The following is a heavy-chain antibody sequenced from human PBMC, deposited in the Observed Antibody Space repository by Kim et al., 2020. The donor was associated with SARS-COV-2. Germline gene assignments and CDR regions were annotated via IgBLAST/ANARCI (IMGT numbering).Heavy chain of an antibody. CDR2: INPSRGST. CDR1: GFTFTSDY. Sequence: ASVKVSCKASGFTFTSDYFHWVRQAPGQGLEWMGIINPSRGSTTYSQKFQGRVTVTRDTSTSTVYMELSRLRSEDTAVYYCARESAYDSPFAYWGQGTLVTVSS. D-gene: IGHD5-12*01. V-gene: IGHV1-46*01. J-gene: IGHJ4*02. CDR3: ARESAYDSPFAY.